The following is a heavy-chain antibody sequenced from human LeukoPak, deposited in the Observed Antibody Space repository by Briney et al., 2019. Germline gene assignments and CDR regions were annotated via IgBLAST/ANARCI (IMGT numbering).Heavy chain of an antibody. J-gene: IGHJ4*02. Sequence: GGSLRLSCAASGFTFSSYWMSWVRQAPGKGLEWVANIKQDGSEKYYVDSVKGRFTISRDNAKNSLYLQMNSLRAGDTAVYYCARAPLWFGELYFDYWGQGTLVTVSS. V-gene: IGHV3-7*01. CDR2: IKQDGSEK. D-gene: IGHD3-10*01. CDR1: GFTFSSYW. CDR3: ARAPLWFGELYFDY.